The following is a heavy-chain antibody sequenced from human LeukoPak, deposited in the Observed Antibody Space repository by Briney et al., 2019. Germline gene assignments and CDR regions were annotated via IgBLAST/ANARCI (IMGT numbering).Heavy chain of an antibody. CDR2: INHSGST. V-gene: IGHV4-34*01. CDR1: GGSFSGYY. J-gene: IGHJ4*02. D-gene: IGHD2-21*02. CDR3: AREQYCGGDCYENY. Sequence: PSETLSLTCAVYGGSFSGYYWSWIRQPPGKGLEWIGEINHSGSTNYNPSLKSRVTISVDTSKNQFSLKLSSVTAADTAVYYCAREQYCGGDCYENYWGQGTLVTVSS.